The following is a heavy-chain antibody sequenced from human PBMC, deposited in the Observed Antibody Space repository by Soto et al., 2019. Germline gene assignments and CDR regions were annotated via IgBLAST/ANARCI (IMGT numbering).Heavy chain of an antibody. Sequence: QVQLQESDPGLVKPSQTLSLTCAVSGGSISSGAYYWSWIRQHPGKGLEWIGYIYYSGGTYYNPSLKSRVTISVDTSKNQFSLKLSSVTAADTAVYYCAREEGGGYDHRWFDPWGQGTLVTVSS. J-gene: IGHJ5*02. D-gene: IGHD5-12*01. CDR3: AREEGGGYDHRWFDP. V-gene: IGHV4-31*11. CDR2: IYYSGGT. CDR1: GGSISSGAYY.